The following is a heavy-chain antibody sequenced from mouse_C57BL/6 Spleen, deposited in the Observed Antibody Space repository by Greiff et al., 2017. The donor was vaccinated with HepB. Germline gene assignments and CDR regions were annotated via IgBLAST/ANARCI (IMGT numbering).Heavy chain of an antibody. Sequence: QVQLKESGPELVKPGASVKISCKASGYSFTSYYIHWVKQRPGQGLEWIGWIYPGSGNTKYNEKFKGKATLTADTSSSTAYMQLSSLTSEDSAVYYCAPSTDYDYEGYAMDYWGQGTSVTVSS. CDR1: GYSFTSYY. CDR2: IYPGSGNT. V-gene: IGHV1-66*01. J-gene: IGHJ4*01. D-gene: IGHD2-4*01. CDR3: APSTDYDYEGYAMDY.